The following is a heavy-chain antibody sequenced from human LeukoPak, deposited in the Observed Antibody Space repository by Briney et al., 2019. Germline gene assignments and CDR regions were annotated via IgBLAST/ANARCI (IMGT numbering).Heavy chain of an antibody. J-gene: IGHJ6*02. D-gene: IGHD6-6*01. Sequence: SETLSLISTVSGGSISSGGYYWSWIRQHPGKGLEWIGYIYYSGSTYYNPSLKSRVTISVDTSKNQFSLKLSSVTAADTAVYYCARAGSIAAPSYYYGMDVWGQGTTVTVSS. CDR2: IYYSGST. CDR1: GGSISSGGYY. V-gene: IGHV4-31*03. CDR3: ARAGSIAAPSYYYGMDV.